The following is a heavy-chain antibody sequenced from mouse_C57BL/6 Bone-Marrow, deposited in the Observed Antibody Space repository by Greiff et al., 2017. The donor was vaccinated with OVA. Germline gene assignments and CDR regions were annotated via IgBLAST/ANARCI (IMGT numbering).Heavy chain of an antibody. J-gene: IGHJ4*01. Sequence: EVQLVESGGGLVQPGGSMKLSCAASGFTFSDAWMDWVRQSPEKGLEWVAEIRNKANNHATYYAESVKGRFTISRDDSKSSVYLQMNSLRAEDTGIYYCTRKMYSYGSSHHYYAMDYWGQGTSVTVSS. D-gene: IGHD1-1*01. V-gene: IGHV6-6*01. CDR2: IRNKANNHAT. CDR3: TRKMYSYGSSHHYYAMDY. CDR1: GFTFSDAW.